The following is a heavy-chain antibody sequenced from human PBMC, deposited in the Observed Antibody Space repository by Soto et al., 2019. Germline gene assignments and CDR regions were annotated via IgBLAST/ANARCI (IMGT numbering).Heavy chain of an antibody. V-gene: IGHV1-69*05. CDR3: ARDQGSSRWFGEPYDASDI. CDR1: GGTFSSYA. J-gene: IGHJ3*02. D-gene: IGHD3-10*01. Sequence: SVKVSCKASGGTFSSYAISWVRQAPGQGLEWMGGINPIFGTANYAQKFQGRVTITRDTSTSTAYMELSSLRSEDTAVYYCARDQGSSRWFGEPYDASDIWGQGTMVTVSS. CDR2: INPIFGTA.